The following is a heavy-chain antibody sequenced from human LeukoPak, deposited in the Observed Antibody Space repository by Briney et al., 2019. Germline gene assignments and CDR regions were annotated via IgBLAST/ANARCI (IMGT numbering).Heavy chain of an antibody. Sequence: ASVKVSCKASGGTSSSYAISWVRQAPGQGLEWMGGIIPIFGTANYAQKFQGRVTITADESTSTAYMELSSLRSEDTAVYYCARDWGSGSYHNRLSVGGLDYWGQGTLVTVSS. D-gene: IGHD1-26*01. CDR3: ARDWGSGSYHNRLSVGGLDY. CDR1: GGTSSSYA. J-gene: IGHJ4*02. V-gene: IGHV1-69*13. CDR2: IIPIFGTA.